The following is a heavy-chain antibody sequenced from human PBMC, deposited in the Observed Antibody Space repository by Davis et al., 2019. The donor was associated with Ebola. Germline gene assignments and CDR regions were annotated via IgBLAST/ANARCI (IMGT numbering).Heavy chain of an antibody. D-gene: IGHD3-16*01. Sequence: SETLSLTCTVHGGSISSYYWSWIRQPPGKGLEWIGYIYHCGSTYYSPSLKSRVTRSVDRFKNQFSLKLSSVTAADTAVYYCARGVGAAYGMDVWGKGTTVTVSS. CDR2: IYHCGST. CDR1: GGSISSYY. CDR3: ARGVGAAYGMDV. J-gene: IGHJ6*04. V-gene: IGHV4-59*12.